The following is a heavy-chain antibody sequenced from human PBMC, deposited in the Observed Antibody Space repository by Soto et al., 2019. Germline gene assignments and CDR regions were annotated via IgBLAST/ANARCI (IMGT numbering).Heavy chain of an antibody. Sequence: QVQLVQSGAEVKKPGSSVKVSCKASGGTFSSYAISWVRQAPGQGLEWIGGIIPIFGTANYAQKFQGRVTITADKSTSTAYMELSSLRSEDTAVYYCAGNVLRYTIPKDYGMDVWGQGTTVTVSS. CDR3: AGNVLRYTIPKDYGMDV. V-gene: IGHV1-69*06. D-gene: IGHD3-9*01. CDR2: IIPIFGTA. CDR1: GGTFSSYA. J-gene: IGHJ6*02.